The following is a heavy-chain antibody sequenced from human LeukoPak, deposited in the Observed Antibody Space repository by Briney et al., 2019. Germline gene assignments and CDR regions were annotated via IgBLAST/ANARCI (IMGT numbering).Heavy chain of an antibody. CDR2: INHSGST. J-gene: IGHJ4*02. D-gene: IGHD5-18*01. CDR1: GGSFSGYY. V-gene: IGHV4-34*01. Sequence: KPSETLSLTCAVYGGSFSGYYWSWIRQPPGKGLEWIGEINHSGSTNYNPSLKSRVTISVDTSKNQFSLKLSSVTAADTAVYYCARGRKYSNYFDYWGQGTLVTVSS. CDR3: ARGRKYSNYFDY.